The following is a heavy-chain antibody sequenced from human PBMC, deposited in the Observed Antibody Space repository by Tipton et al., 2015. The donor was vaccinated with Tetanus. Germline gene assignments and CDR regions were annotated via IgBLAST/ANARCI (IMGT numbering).Heavy chain of an antibody. V-gene: IGHV4-59*07. CDR3: ASRGYCTNTGCRLPDAFDM. CDR1: GGSLSGYY. CDR2: NYYSGSA. Sequence: TLSLTCTVSGGSLSGYYWNWIRQSPGKGLEWIGYNYYSGSAIYNPSLKSRVTISLDTSKNQISLRLNSVTAADTAVYYCASRGYCTNTGCRLPDAFDMWGQGTIVTVSS. J-gene: IGHJ3*02. D-gene: IGHD2-2*01.